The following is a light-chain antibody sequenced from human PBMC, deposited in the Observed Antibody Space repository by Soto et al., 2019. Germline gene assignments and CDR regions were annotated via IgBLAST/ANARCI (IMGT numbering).Light chain of an antibody. J-gene: IGKJ5*01. Sequence: EIVLTQSPSTLSLSPGERATSSCSASQSVSSYLAWYQQKPGQAPRLLIYDASSRATGVPARFSGSGSGTDFSLTISSLEPEDVAVYYCQQRSQWPPMTFGQGTRLEIK. CDR3: QQRSQWPPMT. V-gene: IGKV3-11*01. CDR2: DAS. CDR1: QSVSSY.